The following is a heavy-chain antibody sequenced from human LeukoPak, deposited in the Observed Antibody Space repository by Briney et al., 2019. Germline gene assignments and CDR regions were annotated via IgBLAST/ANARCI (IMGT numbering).Heavy chain of an antibody. Sequence: PGGSLRLSCAASGFTFSSYEMNWVRQAPGKGLEWVSYISSTGSTIYYADSVKGRFTISRDSAKNSLYLQMNSLRAEDTAVYYCARMGIAAVGANYFDYWGQGTLVAVSS. CDR2: ISSTGSTI. D-gene: IGHD6-13*01. V-gene: IGHV3-48*03. CDR1: GFTFSSYE. J-gene: IGHJ4*02. CDR3: ARMGIAAVGANYFDY.